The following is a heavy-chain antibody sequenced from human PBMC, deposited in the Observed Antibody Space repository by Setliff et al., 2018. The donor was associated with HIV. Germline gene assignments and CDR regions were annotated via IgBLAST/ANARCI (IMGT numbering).Heavy chain of an antibody. CDR1: GYTFTSYG. V-gene: IGHV1-18*01. D-gene: IGHD6-6*01. CDR2: INPSGGST. CDR3: ARDAPGNTEAAPGY. Sequence: ASVKVSCKASGYTFTSYGISWVRQAPGQGLEWMGIINPSGGSTSYAQKFQGRVTLTTDTSTSTAYMELRSLRSDDTAVYYCARDAPGNTEAAPGYWGQGTLVTVSS. J-gene: IGHJ4*02.